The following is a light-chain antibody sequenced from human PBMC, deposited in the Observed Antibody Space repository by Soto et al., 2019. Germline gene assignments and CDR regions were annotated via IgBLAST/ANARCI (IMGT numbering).Light chain of an antibody. V-gene: IGKV3-11*01. Sequence: EIVLTQSPASLSLYPGERATLSCRASQSVDSHLVWYQQKPGQAPRLLIFAASNRATGIPVRFGGSGSGTDFTLAINRLEPDDFAVYYCQQRSDWPITFGQGTRLEIK. CDR3: QQRSDWPIT. CDR1: QSVDSH. J-gene: IGKJ5*01. CDR2: AAS.